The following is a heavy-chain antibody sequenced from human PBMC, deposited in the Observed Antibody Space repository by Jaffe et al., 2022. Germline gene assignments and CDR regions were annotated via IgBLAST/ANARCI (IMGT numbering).Heavy chain of an antibody. D-gene: IGHD6-13*01. CDR3: ARDSSSWETHFDY. Sequence: QVQLVQSGAEVKKPGASVKVSCKASGYTFTSYAMHWVRQAPGQRLEWMGWINAGNGNTKYSQKFQGRVTITRDTSASTAYMELSSLRSEDTAVYYCARDSSSWETHFDYWGQGTLVTVSS. J-gene: IGHJ4*02. CDR1: GYTFTSYA. V-gene: IGHV1-3*01. CDR2: INAGNGNT.